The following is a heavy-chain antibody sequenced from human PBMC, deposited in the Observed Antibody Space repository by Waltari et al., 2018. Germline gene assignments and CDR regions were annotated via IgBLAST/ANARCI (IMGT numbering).Heavy chain of an antibody. CDR3: ARVEVPGPVDS. CDR1: GYSIRSGYY. J-gene: IGHJ5*01. D-gene: IGHD3-3*01. CDR2: IFHGGLGDLSYSGSA. V-gene: IGHV4-38-2*01. Sequence: QVQLHESGPGLVKPSGTLSLTSAASGYSIRSGYYWGWFRQPPGKGREWIGNIFHGGLGDLSYSGSAYYNPSLRSRVSMSVDTSRNQFSLRLESVTASDTALYYCARVEVPGPVDSWGPGILVAVSS.